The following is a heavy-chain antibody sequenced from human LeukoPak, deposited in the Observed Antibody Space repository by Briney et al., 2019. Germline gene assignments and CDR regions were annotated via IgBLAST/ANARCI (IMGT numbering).Heavy chain of an antibody. V-gene: IGHV3-48*01. CDR1: GFTFSSYG. CDR3: ARLSPHDYVRYNYYYYMDV. D-gene: IGHD4-17*01. J-gene: IGHJ6*03. Sequence: GGSLRLSCAASGFTFSSYGMTWVRQAPGKGLEWVSYISSSSSTIYYADSVKGRFTISRDNAKNSLYLQLNSLRAEDTAVYYCARLSPHDYVRYNYYYYMDVWGKGTTVTISS. CDR2: ISSSSSTI.